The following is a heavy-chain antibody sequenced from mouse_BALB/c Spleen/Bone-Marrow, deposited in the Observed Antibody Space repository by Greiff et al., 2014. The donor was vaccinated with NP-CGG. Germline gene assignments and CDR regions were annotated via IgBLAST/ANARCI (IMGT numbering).Heavy chain of an antibody. CDR1: GFNIKDTY. V-gene: IGHV14-3*02. CDR2: IDPANGNT. D-gene: IGHD1-1*01. CDR3: ARYYYGSSYFDY. J-gene: IGHJ2*01. Sequence: EVQLVESGAELVKPGASVKLSCTASGFNIKDTYMHWVKQRPEQGLEWIGRIDPANGNTKYDPKFQGKATITADTSSNTAYLQLSRLTSEDTAVYYCARYYYGSSYFDYWGQGTTLTVSS.